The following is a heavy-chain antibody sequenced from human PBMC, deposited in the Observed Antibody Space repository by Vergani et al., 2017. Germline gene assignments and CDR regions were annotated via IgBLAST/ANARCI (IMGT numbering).Heavy chain of an antibody. Sequence: QVQLVESGGGVVQPGRSLRLSCAASGFTFSSYAMHWVRQAPGKGLEWVAVISYDGSNKYYADSVKGRFTISRDNSKNTLYLQMNSLRAEVTAVYYCASLVVPAAMFTDYYYYMDVWGKGTTVTVSS. V-gene: IGHV3-30-3*01. D-gene: IGHD2-2*01. CDR3: ASLVVPAAMFTDYYYYMDV. CDR2: ISYDGSNK. J-gene: IGHJ6*03. CDR1: GFTFSSYA.